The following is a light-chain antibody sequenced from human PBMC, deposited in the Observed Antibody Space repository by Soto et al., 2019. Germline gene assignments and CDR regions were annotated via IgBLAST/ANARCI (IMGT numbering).Light chain of an antibody. CDR1: QGISNY. J-gene: IGKJ1*01. Sequence: IQMTQSPSSLSASVGDRVTITCRASQGISNYLAWYQQKPGKVPKLLIYAASTLQSGVPSRFSGSGSGTDFTLTINRLEPEDFAVYYCQDYGTSWTFGQGTKVDIK. V-gene: IGKV1-27*01. CDR2: AAS. CDR3: QDYGTSWT.